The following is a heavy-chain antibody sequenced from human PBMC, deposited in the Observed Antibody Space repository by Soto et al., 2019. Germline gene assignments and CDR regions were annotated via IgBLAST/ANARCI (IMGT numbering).Heavy chain of an antibody. CDR1: GFSLSTSEVG. CDR2: IYWDDDK. J-gene: IGHJ5*02. V-gene: IGHV2-5*02. CDR3: AHAPGIAVTTNWFDP. Sequence: QITLKESGPTLVKPTQTLTLTCTFSGFSLSTSEVGVGWIRQPPGKALQWLALIYWDDDKRYSPSLKSSLTITKDTSKNQVVLTMTNMDPVDTATYYCAHAPGIAVTTNWFDPWGQGILVTVSS. D-gene: IGHD6-19*01.